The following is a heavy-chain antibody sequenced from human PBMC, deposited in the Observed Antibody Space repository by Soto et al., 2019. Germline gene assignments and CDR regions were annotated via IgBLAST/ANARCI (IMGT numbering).Heavy chain of an antibody. V-gene: IGHV1-69*13. CDR1: GGTFSSYA. D-gene: IGHD3-22*01. J-gene: IGHJ4*02. Sequence: ASVKVSCKASGGTFSSYAIGWVRQAPGQGLEWMGGIIPIFGTANYAQKFQGRVTITADESTSTAYMELSSLRSEDTAVYYCATARETYYYDSSGYSPFDYWGQGTLVTVSS. CDR2: IIPIFGTA. CDR3: ATARETYYYDSSGYSPFDY.